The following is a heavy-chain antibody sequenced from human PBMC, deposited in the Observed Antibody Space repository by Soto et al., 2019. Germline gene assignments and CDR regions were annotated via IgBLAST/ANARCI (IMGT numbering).Heavy chain of an antibody. CDR2: ISAYNGNT. V-gene: IGHV1-18*01. J-gene: IGHJ6*02. CDR1: GYTFTSYG. Sequence: VASVKVSCKASGYTFTSYGISWVRQAPGQGLEWMGWISAYNGNTNYAQKLQGRVTMTTGTSTSTAYMELRSLRSDDTAVYYCAIPEYILLVSAAVHAANYSCYRLGVWGRGTTVAVSS. D-gene: IGHD2-2*01. CDR3: AIPEYILLVSAAVHAANYSCYRLGV.